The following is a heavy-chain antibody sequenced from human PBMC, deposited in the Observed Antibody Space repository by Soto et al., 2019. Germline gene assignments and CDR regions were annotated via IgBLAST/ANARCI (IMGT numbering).Heavy chain of an antibody. Sequence: QVQLVESGGGVVQPGRTLRLSCAASGFTFSSYGMHWVRQAPGKGLEWVAVIWYDGSNKYYADSVKGRFTISRDNSKNKLHLQMNSSRAEDTAVYYCARDRHQQSPATVYYYYGMDVWGQGTTVTVSS. CDR3: ARDRHQQSPATVYYYYGMDV. D-gene: IGHD1-1*01. J-gene: IGHJ6*02. CDR2: IWYDGSNK. V-gene: IGHV3-33*01. CDR1: GFTFSSYG.